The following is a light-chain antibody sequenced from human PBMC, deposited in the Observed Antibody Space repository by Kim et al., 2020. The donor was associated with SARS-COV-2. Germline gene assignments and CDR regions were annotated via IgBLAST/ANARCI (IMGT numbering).Light chain of an antibody. CDR2: RNN. J-gene: IGLJ2*01. Sequence: ELTQPPSASGTPGQRVTISCSGSSSNIGSNYVYWYQQLPGTAPKLLIYRNNQRPSGVPDRFSGSKSGTSASLAISGLRSEDEADYDCAAWDDSLSGQVFGGGTKLTVL. CDR3: AAWDDSLSGQV. CDR1: SSNIGSNY. V-gene: IGLV1-47*01.